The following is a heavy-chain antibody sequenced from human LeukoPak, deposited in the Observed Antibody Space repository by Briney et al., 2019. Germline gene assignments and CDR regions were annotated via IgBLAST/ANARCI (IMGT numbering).Heavy chain of an antibody. Sequence: SETLSLTCTVSGGSDRSYYWSWIRQPPGKGLEWIGHIHYSGTTNYNPSLKSRVTISIDTSKNQFSLKLSSVTAADTAVYYCARRDGTFDNWGQGTLATVSS. V-gene: IGHV4-59*08. D-gene: IGHD1-14*01. CDR1: GGSDRSYY. CDR2: IHYSGTT. CDR3: ARRDGTFDN. J-gene: IGHJ4*02.